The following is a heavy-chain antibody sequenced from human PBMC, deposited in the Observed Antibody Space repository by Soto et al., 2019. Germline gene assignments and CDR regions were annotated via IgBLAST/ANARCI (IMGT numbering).Heavy chain of an antibody. D-gene: IGHD1-26*01. CDR3: ARTHSGSYYSVFNY. CDR2: IYRSGTT. Sequence: SETLSLTCVVSNFSISSGYYWGWIRQSPGKGLEWIASIYRSGTTSYNPSLKSRVTISVDPSKNQFSLMLTAVTAADTAVYYCARTHSGSYYSVFNYWGRGALVTVSS. CDR1: NFSISSGYY. V-gene: IGHV4-38-2*01. J-gene: IGHJ4*02.